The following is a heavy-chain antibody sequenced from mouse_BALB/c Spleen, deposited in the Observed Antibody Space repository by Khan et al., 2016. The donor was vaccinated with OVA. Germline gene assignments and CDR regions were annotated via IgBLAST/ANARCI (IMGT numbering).Heavy chain of an antibody. CDR2: IDPSDSET. Sequence: VQLQQPGAELVRPGASVKLSCKASGYTFTIYWMNWLKQRPGQGLEWIGMIDPSDSETHYSQMFKDKATLTVDKSSSTAYMQLSSLTSEDSAVYYCARGYYGTTSFAYWGQGTLVTVSA. V-gene: IGHV1-61*01. CDR3: ARGYYGTTSFAY. J-gene: IGHJ3*01. CDR1: GYTFTIYW. D-gene: IGHD1-1*01.